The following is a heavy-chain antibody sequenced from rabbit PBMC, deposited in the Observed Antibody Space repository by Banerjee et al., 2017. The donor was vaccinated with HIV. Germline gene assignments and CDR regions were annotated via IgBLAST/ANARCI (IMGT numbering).Heavy chain of an antibody. V-gene: IGHV1S40*01. CDR1: GFSLSNNY. CDR2: IDTYSSGST. J-gene: IGHJ4*01. Sequence: QSLEESGGGLVQPGGSLTLSCKASGFSLSNNYMCWVRQAPGKGLEWIACIDTYSSGSTYYASWAKGRFTISKTSSTTVTLQMTSLTAADTATYFCARRDYYFVLWGPGTLVTVS. D-gene: IGHD4-2*01. CDR3: ARRDYYFVL.